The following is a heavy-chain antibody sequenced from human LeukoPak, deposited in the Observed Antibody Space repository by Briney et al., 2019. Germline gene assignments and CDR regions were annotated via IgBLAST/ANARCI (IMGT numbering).Heavy chain of an antibody. CDR3: ARAGGAAAGTAYYYYGMDV. CDR2: ISYDGSNK. V-gene: IGHV3-30-3*01. D-gene: IGHD6-13*01. J-gene: IGHJ6*02. CDR1: GFTFSSYA. Sequence: GGSLRLSCAAPGFTFSSYAMHWVCQAPGKGLEWVAVISYDGSNKYYADSVKGRFTISRDNSKNTLYLQMNSLRAEDTAVYYCARAGGAAAGTAYYYYGMDVWGQGTTVTVSS.